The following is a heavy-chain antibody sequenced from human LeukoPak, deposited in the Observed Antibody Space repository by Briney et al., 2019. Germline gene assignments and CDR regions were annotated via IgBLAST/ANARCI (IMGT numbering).Heavy chain of an antibody. CDR2: IKQDGSEK. J-gene: IGHJ5*02. D-gene: IGHD3-10*01. Sequence: PGGSLRLSCAASGFTFSTYWMTWVRQAPGKGLEWVANIKQDGSEKYFVDSVKGRFTISRDNAKNSLYLQMNSLRAEDTAVYYCARVGTRWFGDANWFDPWGQGTLVTVSS. V-gene: IGHV3-7*01. CDR3: ARVGTRWFGDANWFDP. CDR1: GFTFSTYW.